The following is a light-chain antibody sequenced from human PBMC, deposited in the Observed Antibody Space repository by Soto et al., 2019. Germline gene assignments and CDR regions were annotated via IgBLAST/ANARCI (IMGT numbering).Light chain of an antibody. J-gene: IGLJ1*01. CDR3: SSYTGSSTLAV. CDR1: SSDVGGYNY. V-gene: IGLV2-14*01. CDR2: EVS. Sequence: QSALTQPASVSGSPGQSITISCTGTSSDVGGYNYVSWYQQHPGKAPKLMIYEVSNRPSGVSNRFSGSKSGNTASLTISGLQAEDEADYYCSSYTGSSTLAVFGTGTKLTGL.